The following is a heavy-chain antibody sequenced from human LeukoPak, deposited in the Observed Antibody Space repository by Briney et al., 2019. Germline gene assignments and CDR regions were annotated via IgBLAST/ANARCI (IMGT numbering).Heavy chain of an antibody. V-gene: IGHV3-30*18. CDR3: AKDTSAYYDILTGYYLGGIDY. D-gene: IGHD3-9*01. J-gene: IGHJ4*02. CDR2: ISYDGSNK. Sequence: GGSLRLSCAASGFXFSSYGIHWVRQAPGKGLEWVAVISYDGSNKYYADSVKGRFTISRDNSKNTLYLQMNSLRAEDTAVYYCAKDTSAYYDILTGYYLGGIDYWGQGTLVTVSS. CDR1: GFXFSSYG.